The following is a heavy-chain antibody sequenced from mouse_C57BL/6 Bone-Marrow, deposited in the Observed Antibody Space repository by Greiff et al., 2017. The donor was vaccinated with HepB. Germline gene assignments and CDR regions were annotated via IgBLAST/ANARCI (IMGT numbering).Heavy chain of an antibody. CDR1: GFSLTSYG. CDR2: IWGGGST. D-gene: IGHD1-1*01. CDR3: AKLPRDYGSSYDAMDY. Sequence: VKLMESGPGLVAPSQSLSITCTVSGFSLTSYGVDWVRQPPGKGLEWLGVIWGGGSTNYNSALMSRLSISKDNSKSQVFLKMNSLQTDDTAMYYCAKLPRDYGSSYDAMDYWGQGTSVTVSS. J-gene: IGHJ4*01. V-gene: IGHV2-9*01.